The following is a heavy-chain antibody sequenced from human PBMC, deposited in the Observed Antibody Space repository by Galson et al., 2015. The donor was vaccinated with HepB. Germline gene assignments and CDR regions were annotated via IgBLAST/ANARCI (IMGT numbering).Heavy chain of an antibody. CDR1: GFTLSTYN. D-gene: IGHD2-2*01. J-gene: IGHJ3*02. V-gene: IGHV3-21*01. CDR2: IAPGNTHM. Sequence: SLRLSCAASGFTLSTYNMNWVRQAPGKGLEWVSFIAPGNTHMTYAESVKGRFTISRDDAKNSLYLQMSSLRAEDTAIYYCARDLSTSRRAYDIWGQGTLVTVSS. CDR3: ARDLSTSRRAYDI.